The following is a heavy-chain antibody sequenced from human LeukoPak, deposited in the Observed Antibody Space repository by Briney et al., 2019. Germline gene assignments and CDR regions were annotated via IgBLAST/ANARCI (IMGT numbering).Heavy chain of an antibody. CDR3: ARLNGWYYFDY. D-gene: IGHD6-19*01. CDR1: GFTFSSYE. J-gene: IGHJ4*02. V-gene: IGHV3-48*03. CDR2: ISNTGGTI. Sequence: PGGSLRLSCAASGFTFSSYEMNWVRQAPGKGLEWISYISNTGGTIYQADSVKGRFIISRDNPKNSLYLQMNSLRAEDTAVYYCARLNGWYYFDYWGQGTLVTVSS.